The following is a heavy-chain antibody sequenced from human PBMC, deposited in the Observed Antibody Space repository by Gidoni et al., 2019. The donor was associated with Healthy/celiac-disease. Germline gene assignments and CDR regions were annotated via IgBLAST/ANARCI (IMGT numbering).Heavy chain of an antibody. CDR2: ISYDGSNK. D-gene: IGHD6-19*01. V-gene: IGHV3-30*18. Sequence: VISYDGSNKYYADSVKGRFTISRDNSKNTLYLQMNSLRAEDTAVYYCAKDRIAVAGTRGVGMDVWGQGTTVTVSS. J-gene: IGHJ6*02. CDR3: AKDRIAVAGTRGVGMDV.